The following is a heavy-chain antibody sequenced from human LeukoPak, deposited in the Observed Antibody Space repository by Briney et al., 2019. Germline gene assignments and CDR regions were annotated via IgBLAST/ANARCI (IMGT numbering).Heavy chain of an antibody. CDR3: ARGYCSSNTCYIAFDI. D-gene: IGHD2-2*02. J-gene: IGHJ3*02. V-gene: IGHV3-48*01. Sequence: GSLRLSCAASGFTFSSYSMNWVRQAPGKGLEWVSYISSSGTTIYYADSVKGRFTISRDNPRNSLYLQMNSLRAEDTAVYYCARGYCSSNTCYIAFDIWGQGTMVTVSS. CDR2: ISSSGTTI. CDR1: GFTFSSYS.